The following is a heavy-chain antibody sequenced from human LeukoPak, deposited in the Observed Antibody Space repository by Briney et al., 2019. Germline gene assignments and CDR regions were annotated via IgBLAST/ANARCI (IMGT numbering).Heavy chain of an antibody. D-gene: IGHD3-22*01. J-gene: IGHJ4*02. V-gene: IGHV3-23*01. CDR3: AKCNYFDVSGSDY. Sequence: GGSLRLSCDASGFTFSNYGMSWVRRAPGKGIEGVSAICGSGGCTYYADSVKGPFIISRDNSKNTLYLHMNSLRAEDTAIYYCAKCNYFDVSGSDYWGQGTLVSVSS. CDR2: ICGSGGCT. CDR1: GFTFSNYG.